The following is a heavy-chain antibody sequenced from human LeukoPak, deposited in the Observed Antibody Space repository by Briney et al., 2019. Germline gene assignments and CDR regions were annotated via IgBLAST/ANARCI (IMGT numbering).Heavy chain of an antibody. CDR1: GGSISSHF. CDR3: ARGYYDILTGYPTLDY. V-gene: IGHV4-59*11. J-gene: IGHJ4*02. Sequence: SETLSLTCTVSGGSISSHFWNWIRQPPRKGLQYIGYISYRGNTNYNPSLKSRVAISVDTSKDQFSLELSSVTAADTAVYYCARGYYDILTGYPTLDYWGLGTLVTVSS. CDR2: ISYRGNT. D-gene: IGHD3-9*01.